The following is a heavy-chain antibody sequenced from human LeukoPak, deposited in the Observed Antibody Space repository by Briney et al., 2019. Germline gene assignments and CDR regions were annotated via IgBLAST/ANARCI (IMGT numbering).Heavy chain of an antibody. V-gene: IGHV4-39*07. CDR2: IYYSGST. Sequence: SETLSLTCTVSGGSLSSSSYYWGWIRQPPGKGLEWIGSIYYSGSTYYNPSLKSRVTISVDTSKNQFSLKLSSVTAADTAVYYCARAAYGEPSPDAFDIWGQGTMVTVSS. D-gene: IGHD4-17*01. CDR3: ARAAYGEPSPDAFDI. J-gene: IGHJ3*02. CDR1: GGSLSSSSYY.